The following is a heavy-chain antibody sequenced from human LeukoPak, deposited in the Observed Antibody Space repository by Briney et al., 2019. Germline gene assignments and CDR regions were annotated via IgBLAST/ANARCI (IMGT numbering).Heavy chain of an antibody. Sequence: PSETLSLTCTVSGSSISSYYWSWIRQPPGKGLEWIGYIYYSGSTNYNPSLKSRVTISVDTSKNQFSLKLSSVTAADTAVYYCAGSYHYYMDVWGKGTTVTVSS. CDR1: GSSISSYY. V-gene: IGHV4-59*01. CDR3: AGSYHYYMDV. J-gene: IGHJ6*03. CDR2: IYYSGST.